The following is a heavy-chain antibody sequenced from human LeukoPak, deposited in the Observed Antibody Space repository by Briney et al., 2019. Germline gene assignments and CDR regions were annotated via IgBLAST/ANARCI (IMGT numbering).Heavy chain of an antibody. D-gene: IGHD3-10*01. CDR2: VNPNNGDT. CDR3: ARVYYALDY. J-gene: IGHJ4*02. V-gene: IGHV1-2*02. Sequence: ASVKVSCKASGYTFTSYYMHWVRQAPGQGLEWMGWVNPNNGDTNYAQKFQGRVTMTRDTSISTAYMELSRLTSDDTGVYYCARVYYALDYWGQGTLVTVSS. CDR1: GYTFTSYY.